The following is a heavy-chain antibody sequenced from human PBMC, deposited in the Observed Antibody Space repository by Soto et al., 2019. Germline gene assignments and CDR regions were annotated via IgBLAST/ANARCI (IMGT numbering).Heavy chain of an antibody. J-gene: IGHJ3*02. CDR1: GGSISSSSYY. V-gene: IGHV4-39*01. D-gene: IGHD4-17*01. CDR3: ARLIAVTTYFAFDI. CDR2: IYYSGST. Sequence: SETLSLTCTVSGGSISSSSYYWGWIRQPPGKGLEWIGSIYYSGSTYYNPSLKSRVTISVDTSKNQFSLKLSSVTAPDTAVYYCARLIAVTTYFAFDIWGQGTMVTVSS.